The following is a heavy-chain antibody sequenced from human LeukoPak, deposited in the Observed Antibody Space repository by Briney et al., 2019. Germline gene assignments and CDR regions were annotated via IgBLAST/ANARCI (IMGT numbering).Heavy chain of an antibody. Sequence: PSETLSLTCTVSGGSISSSSYYWGWIRQPPGKGLEWIGSIYYSGSTYYNPSLKSRVTISVDTSKNQFSLKLSSVTAADTAVYYCARDGQWENEGYWNFDYWGQGTLVTVSS. CDR2: IYYSGST. V-gene: IGHV4-39*07. CDR3: ARDGQWENEGYWNFDY. CDR1: GGSISSSSYY. D-gene: IGHD1-26*01. J-gene: IGHJ4*02.